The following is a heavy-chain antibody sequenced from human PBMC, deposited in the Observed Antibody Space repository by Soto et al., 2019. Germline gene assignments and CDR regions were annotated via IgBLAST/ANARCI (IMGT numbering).Heavy chain of an antibody. J-gene: IGHJ6*02. D-gene: IGHD4-17*01. V-gene: IGHV4-59*01. Sequence: QVQLQESGPGLVKPSETLSLTCTVSGGSISSYYWSWIRQPPGKGLEWIGYIYYSGSTNYNPSLKRRVTISVDTSKNQFPLKLSSVTAADTAVYYCARVKGDYGHYYYYGMDVWGQGTTVTVSS. CDR1: GGSISSYY. CDR2: IYYSGST. CDR3: ARVKGDYGHYYYYGMDV.